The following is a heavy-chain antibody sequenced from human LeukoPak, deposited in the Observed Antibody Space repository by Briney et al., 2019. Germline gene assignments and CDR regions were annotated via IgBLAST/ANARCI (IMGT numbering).Heavy chain of an antibody. CDR3: ARVMGSYATDY. Sequence: VGSLRLSCTASGFTFSDYYMSWIRQAPGKGLEWVSYISKTDSSTNYADSVRGRFTISRDDAKSSLYLQMNSLRAEDTAVYYCARVMGSYATDYWGQGTLVTVSS. D-gene: IGHD3-16*01. J-gene: IGHJ4*02. CDR1: GFTFSDYY. CDR2: ISKTDSST. V-gene: IGHV3-11*04.